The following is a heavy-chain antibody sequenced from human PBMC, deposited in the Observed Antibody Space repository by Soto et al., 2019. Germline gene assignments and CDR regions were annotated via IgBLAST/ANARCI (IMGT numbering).Heavy chain of an antibody. V-gene: IGHV1-58*02. Sequence: EASVKVSCTVYGFTFASSAIQCVRQARGQRLEWIGWIVVGSGSTNYAQKFQERVSITRDLSTSTVYMDLSSLRSEDTAVYYCAAPGTTFHYWGQGTLVTVSS. J-gene: IGHJ4*02. CDR1: GFTFASSA. CDR2: IVVGSGST. CDR3: AAPGTTFHY. D-gene: IGHD1-7*01.